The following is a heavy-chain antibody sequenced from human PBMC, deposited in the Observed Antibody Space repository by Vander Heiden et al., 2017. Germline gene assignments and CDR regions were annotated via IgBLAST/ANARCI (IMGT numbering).Heavy chain of an antibody. Sequence: QLQLQESGPGLVKSSETLSLTCSVSGGSISSSSHFWGWIRQSPGKGLEWIGSMCYTGSTYYNPSLQSRVTISVDMSKNQFSLRLTSVTAADTGVYYCARPTAGYWGQGTRVTVSS. J-gene: IGHJ4*02. CDR2: MCYTGST. CDR3: ARPTAGY. CDR1: GGSISSSSHF. V-gene: IGHV4-39*01.